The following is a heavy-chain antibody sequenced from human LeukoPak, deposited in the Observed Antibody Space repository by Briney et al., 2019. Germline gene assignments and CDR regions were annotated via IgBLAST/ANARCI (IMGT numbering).Heavy chain of an antibody. J-gene: IGHJ6*04. Sequence: TSETLSLTCTVSGGSISSYYWSWIRQPPGKGLEWIGYIYYSGSTNYNPSLKSRVTISVDTSKNQFSLKLSSVTAADTAVYYCARDRLRYCSSTSCYLGNYYYYYGMDVWGKGTTVTVSS. CDR2: IYYSGST. CDR3: ARDRLRYCSSTSCYLGNYYYYYGMDV. CDR1: GGSISSYY. D-gene: IGHD2-2*01. V-gene: IGHV4-59*01.